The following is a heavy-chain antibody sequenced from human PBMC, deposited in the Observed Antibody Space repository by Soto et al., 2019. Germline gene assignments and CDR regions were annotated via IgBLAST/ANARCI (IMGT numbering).Heavy chain of an antibody. Sequence: SVKVSFKASGGTFSSYAISWVRQAPGQGLEWMGVIIPIFGTANYAQKFQGRVTNTADESTSTAYMELSSLRSEDTAVYYCARNRPRRYYFDYWGQGTLVTVSS. CDR3: ARNRPRRYYFDY. D-gene: IGHD6-6*01. CDR2: IIPIFGTA. J-gene: IGHJ4*02. CDR1: GGTFSSYA. V-gene: IGHV1-69*13.